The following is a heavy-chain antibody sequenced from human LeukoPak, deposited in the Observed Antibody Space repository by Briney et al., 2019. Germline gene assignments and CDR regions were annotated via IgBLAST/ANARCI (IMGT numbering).Heavy chain of an antibody. J-gene: IGHJ4*02. Sequence: GGSLRLSCAPSGFTFSSYAMSWVRQAPGKGLKWVSGISGSGGSTYYADSVKGRFTISRDNSKNTLYLQLNSLRAEDTAVYYCAKEGYYGSGSYFDYWGQGTLVTVSS. D-gene: IGHD3-10*01. V-gene: IGHV3-23*01. CDR1: GFTFSSYA. CDR3: AKEGYYGSGSYFDY. CDR2: ISGSGGST.